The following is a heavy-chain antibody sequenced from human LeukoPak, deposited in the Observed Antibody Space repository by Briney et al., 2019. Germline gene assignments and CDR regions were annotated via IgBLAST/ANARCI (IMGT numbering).Heavy chain of an antibody. D-gene: IGHD1-26*01. Sequence: AGGSLRLSCVLSGFTFSDYAMTWVRQAPGKGLEWVSAISGSGGSTYYADSVKGRFTISRDNSKNTLYLQMNSLRAEDTAVYYCAKPGRELPPHYYYYYMDVWGKGTTVTVSS. CDR1: GFTFSDYA. CDR3: AKPGRELPPHYYYYYMDV. J-gene: IGHJ6*03. CDR2: ISGSGGST. V-gene: IGHV3-23*01.